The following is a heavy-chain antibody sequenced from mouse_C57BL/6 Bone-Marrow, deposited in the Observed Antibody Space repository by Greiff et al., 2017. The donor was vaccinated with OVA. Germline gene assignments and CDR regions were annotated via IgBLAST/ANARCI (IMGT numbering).Heavy chain of an antibody. J-gene: IGHJ1*03. CDR2: IYPGGGYT. CDR1: GYTFTNYW. V-gene: IGHV1-63*01. D-gene: IGHD1-1*01. Sequence: QVQLQQSGAELVRPGTSVKMSCKASGYTFTNYWIGWAKQRPGHGLEWIGDIYPGGGYTNYNEKFKGKATLTADKSSSTAYMQFSSLTSEDSAVYFCARYYGSSYGTYWYFDVWGTGTTVTVSS. CDR3: ARYYGSSYGTYWYFDV.